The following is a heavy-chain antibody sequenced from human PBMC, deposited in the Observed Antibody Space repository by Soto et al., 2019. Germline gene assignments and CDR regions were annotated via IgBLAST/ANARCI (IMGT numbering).Heavy chain of an antibody. CDR1: GFTFSRYA. J-gene: IGHJ4*02. V-gene: IGHV3-23*01. CDR3: ARKSSSGWAD. CDR2: ISGSGGST. Sequence: GGSLRLSCAASGFTFSRYAMSWVRQAPGTGLEWVSAISGSGGSTLYADSVKGRFTISRDNSKNTLYLQMNTLRVEDTAVYHCARKSSSGWADWGQGTLVTVSS. D-gene: IGHD6-19*01.